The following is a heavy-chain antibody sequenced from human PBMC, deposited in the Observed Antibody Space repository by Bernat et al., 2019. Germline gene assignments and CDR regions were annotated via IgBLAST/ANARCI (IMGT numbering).Heavy chain of an antibody. CDR1: GFTFDDYT. CDR2: ISWDGGST. Sequence: EVQLVESGGVVVQPGGSLRLSCAASGFTFDDYTMHWVRQAPGKGLEWDSLISWDGGSTYYADSVKSRFTISRDNSKISLYLQMNSLRTDDTALYYCAKDLTGYYGMDVWGQGTTVTVSS. CDR3: AKDLTGYYGMDV. J-gene: IGHJ6*02. V-gene: IGHV3-43*01.